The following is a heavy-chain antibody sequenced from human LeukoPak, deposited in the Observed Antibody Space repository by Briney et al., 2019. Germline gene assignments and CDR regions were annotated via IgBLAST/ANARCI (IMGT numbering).Heavy chain of an antibody. Sequence: GGSLRLSCAASGVMFPSYWMTWVRQAPGKGLEWVANIKQDGSEKYYVNSVKGRFTISRDNAKNSVYLQMNSLRAEDTAVYYCARRHHFGFLDSWGQGTLVTVSS. CDR2: IKQDGSEK. CDR3: ARRHHFGFLDS. J-gene: IGHJ4*02. D-gene: IGHD3-10*01. V-gene: IGHV3-7*04. CDR1: GVMFPSYW.